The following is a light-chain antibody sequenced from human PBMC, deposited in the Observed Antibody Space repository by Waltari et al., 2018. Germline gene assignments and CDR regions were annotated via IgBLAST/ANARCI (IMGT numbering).Light chain of an antibody. CDR3: CSYADGNTYL. CDR2: DVT. J-gene: IGLJ1*01. CDR1: NSDVGGYLY. V-gene: IGLV2-11*01. Sequence: QSALTQPRSVSGSPGQSVTISCTGTNSDVGGYLYVSWYQRRPGPAPKVLIYDVTYRASGVPNRFSGSKSGNTASLTISGLRPDDEPDYFCCSYADGNTYLFGSGTYVTVL.